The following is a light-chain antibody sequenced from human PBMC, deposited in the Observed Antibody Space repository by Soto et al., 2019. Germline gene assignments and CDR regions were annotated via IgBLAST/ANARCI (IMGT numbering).Light chain of an antibody. Sequence: DIQMTQSPSSLSASVGDRVTITCRASQSISSYLNWYQQKPGKAPKLLIYAASSLQSGVPSRFSGSGSATDFTLTISSLQPEDFATYYCQQSYSTQITFGQGTRLEIK. CDR1: QSISSY. J-gene: IGKJ5*01. CDR2: AAS. CDR3: QQSYSTQIT. V-gene: IGKV1-39*01.